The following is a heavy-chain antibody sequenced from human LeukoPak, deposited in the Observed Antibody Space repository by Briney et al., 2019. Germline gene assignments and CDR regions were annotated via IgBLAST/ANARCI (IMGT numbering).Heavy chain of an antibody. V-gene: IGHV3-30*18. Sequence: PGRSLRLSCAASGFTFSSYGMHWVRQAPGKGLEWVAVISYDGSNKYYADSVKGRFTISRDNSKNTLYLQMNSLRAEDTAVYYCAKESRGYYFDYWGQGTLVTVSS. CDR1: GFTFSSYG. D-gene: IGHD3-10*01. CDR3: AKESRGYYFDY. CDR2: ISYDGSNK. J-gene: IGHJ4*02.